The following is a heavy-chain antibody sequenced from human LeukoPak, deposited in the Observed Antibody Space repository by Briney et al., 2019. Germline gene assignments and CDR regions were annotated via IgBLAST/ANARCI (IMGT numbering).Heavy chain of an antibody. CDR2: IIPIFGTA. Sequence: SVKVSCKASGGTFSSYAISWVRQAPGQGLEWMGGIIPIFGTANYAQKFQGRVTITADESTSTAYMELSSLRSEDAAVYYCARTYDKYSGSYPRFDYWGQGTLVTVSS. J-gene: IGHJ4*02. CDR1: GGTFSSYA. CDR3: ARTYDKYSGSYPRFDY. D-gene: IGHD1-26*01. V-gene: IGHV1-69*13.